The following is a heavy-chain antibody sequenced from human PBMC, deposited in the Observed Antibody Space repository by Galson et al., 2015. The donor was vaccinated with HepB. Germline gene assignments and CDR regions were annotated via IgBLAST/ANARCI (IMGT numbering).Heavy chain of an antibody. V-gene: IGHV6-1*01. Sequence: CAISGDSVSSSSAAWNWIWQSPSRGLEWLGRTYYRSKWYYDYAVSVKSRITINPDTSRNQFSLQLNFVTPEDTAVYYCARGYSSSYGYWGQGTLVTVSS. CDR1: GDSVSSSSAA. CDR2: TYYRSKWYY. CDR3: ARGYSSSYGY. J-gene: IGHJ4*02. D-gene: IGHD6-6*01.